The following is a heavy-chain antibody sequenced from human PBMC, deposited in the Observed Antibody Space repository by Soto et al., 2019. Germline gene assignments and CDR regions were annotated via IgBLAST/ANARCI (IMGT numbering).Heavy chain of an antibody. J-gene: IGHJ4*02. D-gene: IGHD3-3*01. CDR3: ARAHYDFWSGYYFDY. CDR1: GYTFTSYA. V-gene: IGHV1-3*01. CDR2: INAGNGNT. Sequence: ASVKVSCKASGYTFTSYAMHWVRQAPGQRLEWMGWINAGNGNTKYSQKFQGRVTITRDTSASTAYMELSSLRSEDTAVYYCARAHYDFWSGYYFDYWGQGTLVTVSS.